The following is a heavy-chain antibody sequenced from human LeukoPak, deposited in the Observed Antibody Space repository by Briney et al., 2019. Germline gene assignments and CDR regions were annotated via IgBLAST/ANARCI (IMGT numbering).Heavy chain of an antibody. CDR2: IKQDGSEK. J-gene: IGHJ4*02. D-gene: IGHD3-10*01. Sequence: PGGSLRLSCAASGFTFSRYWMSWVRQAPGKGLEWVANIKQDGSEKYYVDSVKGRFTISRDNAKNSLYLQMNSLRAEDTAVYYCARDQDYYGSGSYDYWGQGTLVTVSS. CDR3: ARDQDYYGSGSYDY. V-gene: IGHV3-7*01. CDR1: GFTFSRYW.